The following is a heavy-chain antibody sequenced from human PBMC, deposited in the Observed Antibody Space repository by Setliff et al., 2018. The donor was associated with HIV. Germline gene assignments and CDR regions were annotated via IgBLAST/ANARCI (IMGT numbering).Heavy chain of an antibody. V-gene: IGHV4-4*08. CDR2: VYTSGST. CDR3: ARGETYDFWSGYGNAFDI. CDR1: GGSFSGYY. J-gene: IGHJ3*02. D-gene: IGHD3-3*01. Sequence: SETLSLTCAVYGGSFSGYYWSWIRQPPGKGLEWIGHVYTSGSTNYNPSLKSRVTISLDASKNQFSLKLSSVTATDTAVYYCARGETYDFWSGYGNAFDIWGQGTMVTVSS.